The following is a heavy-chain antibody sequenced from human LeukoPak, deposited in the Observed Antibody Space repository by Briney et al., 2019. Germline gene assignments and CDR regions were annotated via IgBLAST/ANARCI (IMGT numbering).Heavy chain of an antibody. Sequence: APVKVSCKASGYTFTSYAMHWVRQAPGQRLEWMGWINAGNGNTKYSQKFQGRVTITRDTSASTAYMELSSLRSEDTAVYYCARGIAVAGTSDYWGQGTLVTVSS. J-gene: IGHJ4*02. CDR2: INAGNGNT. CDR1: GYTFTSYA. V-gene: IGHV1-3*01. CDR3: ARGIAVAGTSDY. D-gene: IGHD6-19*01.